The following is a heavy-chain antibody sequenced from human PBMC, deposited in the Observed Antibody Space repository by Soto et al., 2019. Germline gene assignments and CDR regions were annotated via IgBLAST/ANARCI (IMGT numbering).Heavy chain of an antibody. CDR1: GFTFSSYG. J-gene: IGHJ6*02. CDR3: AQAGSGSGMDV. D-gene: IGHD3-3*01. CDR2: IWYDGSNK. V-gene: IGHV3-33*01. Sequence: GGSLRLSCAASGFTFSSYGMHWVRQAPGKGLEWVAVIWYDGSNKYYADSVKGRFTISRDNSKNTLYLQMNSLRAEDTAVYYCAQAGSGSGMDVWGQGTTVTVSS.